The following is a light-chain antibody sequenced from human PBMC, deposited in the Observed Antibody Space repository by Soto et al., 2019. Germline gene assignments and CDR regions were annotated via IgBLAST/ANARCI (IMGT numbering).Light chain of an antibody. CDR3: QQSYSALVA. CDR1: QSISSS. V-gene: IGKV1-39*01. Sequence: DIQMTQSPSTLSASVGDRVTITCRASQSISSSLNWYQQKPGKAPELLIYAASSLQSGVPSRFSGSGSGTDFTLTISSLQPEDFATYYCQQSYSALVAFGQGTKVDI. CDR2: AAS. J-gene: IGKJ1*01.